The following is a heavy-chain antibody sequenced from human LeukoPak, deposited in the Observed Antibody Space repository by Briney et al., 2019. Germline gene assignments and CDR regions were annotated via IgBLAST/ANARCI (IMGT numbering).Heavy chain of an antibody. V-gene: IGHV4-39*01. CDR2: IYYSGST. J-gene: IGHJ4*02. Sequence: PWETLSLTCTVSGGSISSSSYYWGWIRQPPGKGLEWIGSIYYSGSTYYNPSLKSRVTISVDTSKNQFPLKLSSVTAADTAVYYCASLEWLYTPFDYWGQGTLVTVSS. CDR3: ASLEWLYTPFDY. D-gene: IGHD3-3*01. CDR1: GGSISSSSYY.